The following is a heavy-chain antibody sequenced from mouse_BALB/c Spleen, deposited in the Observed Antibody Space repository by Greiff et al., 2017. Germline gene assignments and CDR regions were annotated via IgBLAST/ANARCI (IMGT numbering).Heavy chain of an antibody. V-gene: IGHV5-6*01. CDR1: GFTFSSYG. Sequence: EVQLQESGGDLVKPGGSLKLSCAASGFTFSSYGMSWVRQTPDKRLEWVATISSGGSYTYYPDSVKGRFTISRDNAKNTLYLQMSSLKSEDTAMYYCARQGSNWYFDVWGAGTTVTVSS. CDR3: ARQGSNWYFDV. CDR2: ISSGGSYT. J-gene: IGHJ1*01.